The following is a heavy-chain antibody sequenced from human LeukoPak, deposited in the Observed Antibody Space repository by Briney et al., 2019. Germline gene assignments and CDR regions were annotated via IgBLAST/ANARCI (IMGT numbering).Heavy chain of an antibody. CDR1: GYTFTDYY. V-gene: IGHV1-2*02. J-gene: IGHJ4*02. CDR2: INPNSGGT. Sequence: ASVKVSCKASGYTFTDYYMHWVRQAPGQGLEWMGWINPNSGGTNYAQKFQGRVTMTRDTSISTAYMELSRLRSDDTAVYYCARASYYYDSSGYPGYYFDYGGQGTLVTVSS. D-gene: IGHD3-22*01. CDR3: ARASYYYDSSGYPGYYFDY.